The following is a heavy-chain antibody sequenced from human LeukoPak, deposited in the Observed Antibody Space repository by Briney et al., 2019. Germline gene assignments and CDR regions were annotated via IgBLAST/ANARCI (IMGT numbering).Heavy chain of an antibody. J-gene: IGHJ5*02. D-gene: IGHD2-21*01. Sequence: PSETLSLTCTVSGGSISRSSDYWGWIRQPPGKGLEWIGSIYYSGSTYYNPSLKSRVTISVDTSKNQFSLKLSSVTAADTAVYYCARIRIPLNWFDPWGQGTLVTVSS. CDR2: IYYSGST. CDR1: GGSISRSSDY. CDR3: ARIRIPLNWFDP. V-gene: IGHV4-39*07.